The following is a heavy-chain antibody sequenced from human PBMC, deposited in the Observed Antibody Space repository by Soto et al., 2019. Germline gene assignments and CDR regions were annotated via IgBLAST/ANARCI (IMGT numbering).Heavy chain of an antibody. CDR3: ARGSSIAGLYYGMDV. V-gene: IGHV4-31*03. D-gene: IGHD6-6*01. CDR2: NYYSGIT. J-gene: IGHJ6*02. Sequence: QVQLQESGPGLVKPSQTLSLTCTVSGGSISSGGYYWTWIRQHPGKGLEWIGYNYYSGITYYNPSLKSRVTISLDTSKIQFSLKLSSVTVADTAVYYCARGSSIAGLYYGMDVWGQGTTVTVSS. CDR1: GGSISSGGYY.